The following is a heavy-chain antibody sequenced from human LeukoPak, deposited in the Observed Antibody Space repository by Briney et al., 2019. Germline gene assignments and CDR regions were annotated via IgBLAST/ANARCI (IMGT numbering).Heavy chain of an antibody. Sequence: PSETLSLTCTVSGGSISSYYWSWIRQPPGKGLEWIGYIYYSGSTNYNPSLKSRVTISVDTSKNQFSLKLSSVTAADTAVYYCATSGPYYSNPFDYWGQGTLVTVSS. D-gene: IGHD4-11*01. V-gene: IGHV4-59*01. J-gene: IGHJ4*02. CDR3: ATSGPYYSNPFDY. CDR2: IYYSGST. CDR1: GGSISSYY.